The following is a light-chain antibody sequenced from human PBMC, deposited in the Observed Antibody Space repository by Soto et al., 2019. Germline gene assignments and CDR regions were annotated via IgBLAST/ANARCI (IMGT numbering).Light chain of an antibody. CDR1: QYINTR. Sequence: EIVLTQSPATLSSFPGDRVTLSCRASQYINTRLAWYQHIPGQAPRLLIHGATTRATGIPARFSGSGSGTEFTLTISSLQSEDFAVYYCQQYNNWPRTFGQGTKVYIK. J-gene: IGKJ1*01. CDR2: GAT. V-gene: IGKV3-15*01. CDR3: QQYNNWPRT.